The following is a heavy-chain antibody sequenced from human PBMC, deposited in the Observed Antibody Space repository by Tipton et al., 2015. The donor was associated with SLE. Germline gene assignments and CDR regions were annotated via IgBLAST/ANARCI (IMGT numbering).Heavy chain of an antibody. CDR1: GGSISSSNYY. Sequence: TLSLTCTVSGGSISSSNYYWGWIRQPPGEGLEWIGYIYNSGSAHYNASLKSRLTISVDTSKNQFSLELTSVTAADTAVYYCARQRLRLLSPLDAWGQGTTVTVS. CDR3: ARQRLRLLSPLDA. D-gene: IGHD3-10*01. CDR2: IYNSGSA. V-gene: IGHV4-30-4*08. J-gene: IGHJ6*02.